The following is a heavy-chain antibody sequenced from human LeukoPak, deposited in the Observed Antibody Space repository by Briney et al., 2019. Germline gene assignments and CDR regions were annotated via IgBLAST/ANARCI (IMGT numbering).Heavy chain of an antibody. CDR2: MKQDGSEK. CDR3: ARDLGHTGYDLYDY. D-gene: IGHD5-12*01. Sequence: GGSLRLSCAVSGINFRGYWMAWVRQAPGKGLEWVANMKQDGSEKYYVDSVKGRFTISRDNAKNSLYLEMNSLRVEDTAVYYCARDLGHTGYDLYDYWGREPWSPSP. CDR1: GINFRGYW. V-gene: IGHV3-7*01. J-gene: IGHJ4*02.